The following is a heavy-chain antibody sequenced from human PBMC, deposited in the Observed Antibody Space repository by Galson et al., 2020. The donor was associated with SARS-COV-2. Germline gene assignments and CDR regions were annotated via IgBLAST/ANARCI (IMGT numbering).Heavy chain of an antibody. CDR2: INYNGGSV. D-gene: IGHD3-9*01. Sequence: RLSCAASGFNFASFTMSWVRLVPGKGLEWVSGINYNGGSVGYADSVRGRFTMSRDNANSVIYLKMDSLRVEDTAFYHCVRDDADILTGFYASGLFDPWGLGTLVTVSS. CDR1: GFNFASFT. V-gene: IGHV3-20*01. CDR3: VRDDADILTGFYASGLFDP. J-gene: IGHJ5*02.